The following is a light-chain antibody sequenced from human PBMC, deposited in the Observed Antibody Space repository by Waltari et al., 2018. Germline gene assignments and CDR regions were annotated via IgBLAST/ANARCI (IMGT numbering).Light chain of an antibody. CDR3: QHYVSLPAT. J-gene: IGKJ1*01. V-gene: IGKV3-20*01. Sequence: EIVLTQSPGTLFLSPGEGATLSCRASQSVSRPLAWYQQKPGQAPRLLIYGASRRATGIPDRFSGSGSGTDFSLTISRLGPDDSAVYFCQHYVSLPATFGQGTKVEIK. CDR2: GAS. CDR1: QSVSRP.